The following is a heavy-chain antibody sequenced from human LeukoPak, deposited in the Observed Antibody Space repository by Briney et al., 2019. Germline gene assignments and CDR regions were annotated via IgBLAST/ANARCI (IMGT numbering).Heavy chain of an antibody. CDR3: AREGQGRYYYDSSGRREFDY. V-gene: IGHV4-59*01. J-gene: IGHJ4*02. CDR2: IYYSGST. CDR1: GGSISSYY. D-gene: IGHD3-22*01. Sequence: SETLSLTCTVSGGSISSYYWSWIRQPPGKGLEWIGYIYYSGSTNYNPSLKSRVTISVDTSKNQFSLKLSSVTAADTAVYYCAREGQGRYYYDSSGRREFDYWGQGTLVTASS.